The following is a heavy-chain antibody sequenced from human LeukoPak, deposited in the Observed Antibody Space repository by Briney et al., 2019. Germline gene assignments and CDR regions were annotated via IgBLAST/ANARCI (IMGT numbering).Heavy chain of an antibody. CDR1: GFTFSSYS. CDR2: ISSSSSYI. D-gene: IGHD5-18*01. CDR3: ASLGDTAMVTSAENYYYYYGMDV. J-gene: IGHJ6*02. V-gene: IGHV3-21*01. Sequence: PGGSLRLSCAASGFTFSSYSMNWVRQAPGKGLEWVSSISSSSSYIYYADSVKGRFTISRDNAKNSLYLQMNSLRAEDTAVYYCASLGDTAMVTSAENYYYYYGMDVWGQGTTVTVSS.